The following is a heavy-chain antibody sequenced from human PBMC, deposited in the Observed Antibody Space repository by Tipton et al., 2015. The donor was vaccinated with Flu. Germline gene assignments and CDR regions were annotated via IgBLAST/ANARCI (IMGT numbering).Heavy chain of an antibody. CDR3: ARHTGDSVRGVIDY. CDR2: INPNGNT. CDR1: GDSISSRYY. J-gene: IGHJ4*02. Sequence: TLSLTCAVSGDSISSRYYWAWIRQPPGRGLEWIGNINPNGNTYHNPSLKSRLTISVNTSKNQFSLKLRSVTAADTAVYYCARHTGDSVRGVIDYWGQGTLVTGSS. D-gene: IGHD3-10*02. V-gene: IGHV4-38-2*01.